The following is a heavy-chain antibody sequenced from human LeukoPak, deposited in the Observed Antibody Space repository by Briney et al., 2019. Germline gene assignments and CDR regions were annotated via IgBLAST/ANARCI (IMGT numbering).Heavy chain of an antibody. CDR2: ISAYNGNT. CDR1: GYTFTSYG. CDR3: ASGEVVGGAYY. V-gene: IGHV1-18*01. J-gene: IGHJ4*02. D-gene: IGHD2-15*01. Sequence: ASVKVSCKASGYTFTSYGISWVRQAPGQGLEWMGWISAYNGNTNYARKPQGRVTMTTDTSTSTAYMELRSLRSDDTAVYYCASGEVVGGAYYWGQGTLVTVSS.